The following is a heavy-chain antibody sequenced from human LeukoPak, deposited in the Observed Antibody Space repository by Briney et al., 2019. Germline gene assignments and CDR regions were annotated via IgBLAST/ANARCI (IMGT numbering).Heavy chain of an antibody. CDR1: GFTFNNFA. Sequence: GGSLRLSCAASGFTFNNFAMGWVRQAPGKGLEWVSSLSDTGDSRHYADSVKGRFTISRDSARSALYLQMNSLRAEDTAVYYCAKGDCASGSCYFDDWGQGSQVTVSS. D-gene: IGHD2-15*01. V-gene: IGHV3-23*01. J-gene: IGHJ4*02. CDR3: AKGDCASGSCYFDD. CDR2: LSDTGDSR.